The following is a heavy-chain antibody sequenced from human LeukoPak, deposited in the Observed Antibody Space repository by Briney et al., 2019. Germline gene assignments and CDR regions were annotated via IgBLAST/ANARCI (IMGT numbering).Heavy chain of an antibody. CDR1: GGTFSNDA. CDR3: ARGPSSDLRTGFFFGYFDD. J-gene: IGHJ4*02. D-gene: IGHD3/OR15-3a*01. V-gene: IGHV1-69*11. CDR2: VIPFLGTT. Sequence: ASVKVSCKASGGTFSNDAVSWVRQAPGEGLRWMGRVIPFLGTTNYAPNFQGRVTITADQDTQTAYMELRSLRSEDTAVYFCARGPSSDLRTGFFFGYFDDWGQGTLITVYS.